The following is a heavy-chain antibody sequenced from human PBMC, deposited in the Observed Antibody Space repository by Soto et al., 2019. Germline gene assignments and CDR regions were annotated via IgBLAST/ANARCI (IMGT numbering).Heavy chain of an antibody. J-gene: IGHJ4*02. CDR3: ERHIYYDSRVGSFDF. D-gene: IGHD3-22*01. CDR2: IYPGDSDT. CDR1: GYSFTKYW. Sequence: GESLKISCKGSGYSFTKYWIGWVRQMPGKGLEWMGVIYPGDSDTIYIPSFQGQVTISADKSTSTAYLQWSSLKASDTAMYYCERHIYYDSRVGSFDFWGQGALVTVSS. V-gene: IGHV5-51*01.